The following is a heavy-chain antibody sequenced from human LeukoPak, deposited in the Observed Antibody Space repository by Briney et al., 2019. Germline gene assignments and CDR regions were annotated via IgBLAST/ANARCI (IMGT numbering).Heavy chain of an antibody. Sequence: PSETLSLTCTVSGGSISSSSYYWGWIRQPPGKGLEWIGSIYYSGSTYYNPSLKSRVTISVDTSKNQFSLKLSSVTAADTAVYYCARDYYDSSGYYDYWGQGTLVTVT. CDR3: ARDYYDSSGYYDY. CDR2: IYYSGST. V-gene: IGHV4-39*07. CDR1: GGSISSSSYY. J-gene: IGHJ4*02. D-gene: IGHD3-22*01.